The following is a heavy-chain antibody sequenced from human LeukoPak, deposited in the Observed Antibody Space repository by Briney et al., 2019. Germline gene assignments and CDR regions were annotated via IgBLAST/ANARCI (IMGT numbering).Heavy chain of an antibody. CDR2: INAGNGNT. J-gene: IGHJ6*02. CDR3: ARRTVGYYYYYYGMDV. V-gene: IGHV1-3*01. Sequence: ASVKVSCKASGYTLTSYAMHWVRQAPGQRLEWMGWINAGNGNTKYSQKFQGRVTITRDTSASTAYMELSSLRSEDTAVYYCARRTVGYYYYYYGMDVWGQGTTVTVSS. D-gene: IGHD1-1*01. CDR1: GYTLTSYA.